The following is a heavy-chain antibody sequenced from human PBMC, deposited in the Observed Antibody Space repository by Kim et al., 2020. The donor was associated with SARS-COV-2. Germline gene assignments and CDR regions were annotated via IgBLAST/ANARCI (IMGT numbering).Heavy chain of an antibody. CDR1: VYTFTSYG. J-gene: IGHJ5*02. V-gene: IGHV1-18*01. D-gene: IGHD2-21*01. Sequence: ASVKVSCKASVYTFTSYGISLVRQAPGQGLDWMGWISAYNGNTNYAQKLQVRVTMNTETSTSTAYMELRSLRSDDTAVYYCARDQGESGSDNWFDPWGQGTKVTVCS. CDR3: ARDQGESGSDNWFDP. CDR2: ISAYNGNT.